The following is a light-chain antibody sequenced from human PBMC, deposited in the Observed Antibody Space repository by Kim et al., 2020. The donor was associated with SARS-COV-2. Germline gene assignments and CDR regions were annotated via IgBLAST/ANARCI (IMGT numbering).Light chain of an antibody. J-gene: IGLJ3*02. CDR2: NSN. Sequence: GQRLTISCSGSSSNIGSNTVNWYQQLPGSSPKLLIYNSNQRPSGVPDRVSGSKSGTSASLAISGLQSEDEAAYYCAAWDDSLNGRVFGGGTKVAVL. V-gene: IGLV1-44*01. CDR1: SSNIGSNT. CDR3: AAWDDSLNGRV.